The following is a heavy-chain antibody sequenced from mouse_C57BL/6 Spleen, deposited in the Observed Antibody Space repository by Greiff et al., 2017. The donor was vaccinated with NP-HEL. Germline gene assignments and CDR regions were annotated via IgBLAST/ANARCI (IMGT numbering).Heavy chain of an antibody. CDR2: INPSSGYT. Sequence: VMLVESGAELAKPGASVKLSCKASGYTFTSYWMHWVKQRPGQGLEWIGYINPSSGYTKYNQKFKDKATLTADKSSSTAYMQLSSLTYEDSAVYYCASSTVVADGAMDYWGQGTSVTVSS. V-gene: IGHV1-7*01. CDR1: GYTFTSYW. D-gene: IGHD1-1*01. J-gene: IGHJ4*01. CDR3: ASSTVVADGAMDY.